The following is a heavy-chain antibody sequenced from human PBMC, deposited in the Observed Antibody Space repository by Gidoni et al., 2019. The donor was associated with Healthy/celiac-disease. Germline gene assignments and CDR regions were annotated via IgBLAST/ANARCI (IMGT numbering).Heavy chain of an antibody. CDR2: IRSKANSYAT. J-gene: IGHJ4*02. CDR1: GFTFRGSA. V-gene: IGHV3-73*02. Sequence: EVQLVESGGGLVQPGGSLKLSCAASGFTFRGSAMHWVRQASGKGLEWVGRIRSKANSYATAYAASVKGRFTISRDDSKNTAYLQMNSLKTEDTAVYYCTRRFYYDSSGYYYVDYWGQGTLVTVSS. CDR3: TRRFYYDSSGYYYVDY. D-gene: IGHD3-22*01.